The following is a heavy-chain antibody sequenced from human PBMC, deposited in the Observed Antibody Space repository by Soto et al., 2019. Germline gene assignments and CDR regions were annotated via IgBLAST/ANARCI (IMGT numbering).Heavy chain of an antibody. D-gene: IGHD3-10*02. V-gene: IGHV5-10-1*01. J-gene: IGHJ6*02. CDR2: IDPSDSYT. CDR1: GYSFTSYW. Sequence: GESLKISCKGSGYSFTSYWISWVRQMPGKGLEWMGRIDPSDSYTNYSPSFQGHVTISADKSISTAYLQWSSLKASDTAMYYCARLFLGLGSGSHPMSMYVCGQGTTVTVSS. CDR3: ARLFLGLGSGSHPMSMYV.